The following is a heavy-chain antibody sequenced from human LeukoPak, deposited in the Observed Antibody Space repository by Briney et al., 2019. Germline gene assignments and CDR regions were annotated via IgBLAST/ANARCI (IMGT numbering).Heavy chain of an antibody. Sequence: GGSLRLSCAASGFTFSSYAMSWVRQAPGKGLEWVSAISGSGGSTYYADSVKGRFTISRDSSKNTLYLQMNSLRAEDTAVYYCARGERGGSSWYLDYWGQGTLVTVSS. CDR3: ARGERGGSSWYLDY. D-gene: IGHD6-13*01. J-gene: IGHJ4*02. CDR2: ISGSGGST. CDR1: GFTFSSYA. V-gene: IGHV3-23*01.